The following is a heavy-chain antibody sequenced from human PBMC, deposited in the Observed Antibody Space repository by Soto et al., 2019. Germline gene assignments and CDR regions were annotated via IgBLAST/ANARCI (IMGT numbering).Heavy chain of an antibody. CDR1: GLTFRSFA. V-gene: IGHV3-23*01. CDR2: ISVSGEST. Sequence: GGSLRLSCAASGLTFRSFAMSGVRQAPGKGLEWVSSISVSGESTYYADSVKGRLSISRDNSKNTLYLQMNSLRAEDTAVYYCAKRREGGYYIFDYWGQGTPVIFSS. D-gene: IGHD3-10*01. J-gene: IGHJ4*02. CDR3: AKRREGGYYIFDY.